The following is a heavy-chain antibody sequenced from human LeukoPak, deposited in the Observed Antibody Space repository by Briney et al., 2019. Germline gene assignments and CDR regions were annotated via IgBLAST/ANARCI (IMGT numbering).Heavy chain of an antibody. CDR2: INHSGST. J-gene: IGHJ4*02. CDR1: GGSFSGYY. V-gene: IGHV4-34*01. CDR3: ARQGLLEVDPKDY. Sequence: SETLSLTCALYGGSFSGYYWSWSRQPPGEGRGWSGEINHSGSTNYNPSLKSRVAISVDTSKNQFSLKLSSATAADTAVYYCARQGLLEVDPKDYWGQGTLVTVSS. D-gene: IGHD2-15*01.